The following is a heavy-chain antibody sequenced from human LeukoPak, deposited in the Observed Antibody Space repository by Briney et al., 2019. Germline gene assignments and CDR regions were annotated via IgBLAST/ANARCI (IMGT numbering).Heavy chain of an antibody. D-gene: IGHD6-6*01. V-gene: IGHV5-51*01. CDR3: ARSDSSSVRAFDV. CDR1: GYSFTNYW. CDR2: IYPGDSDT. Sequence: GESLKISCKGSGYSFTNYWMGWVRQMPGKGLEWMGIIYPGDSDTRYRPSFQGQVTISADKSISTAYLQWSSLKASDTAMYYCARSDSSSVRAFDVWGQGTMVIVSS. J-gene: IGHJ3*01.